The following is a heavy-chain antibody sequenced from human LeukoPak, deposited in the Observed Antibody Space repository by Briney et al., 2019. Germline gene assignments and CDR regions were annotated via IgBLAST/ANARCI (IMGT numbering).Heavy chain of an antibody. CDR2: INHSGST. D-gene: IGHD3-3*01. J-gene: IGHJ5*02. CDR1: GGSFSGYY. V-gene: IGHV4-34*01. CDR3: ARLRFLEWLEFAP. Sequence: PSETLSLTCAVYGGSFSGYYWSWIRQPPGKGLEWIGEINHSGSTNYNPSLKSRVTISVDTSKNQFSLKLSSVTAADTAVYYCARLRFLEWLEFAPWGQGTLVTVSS.